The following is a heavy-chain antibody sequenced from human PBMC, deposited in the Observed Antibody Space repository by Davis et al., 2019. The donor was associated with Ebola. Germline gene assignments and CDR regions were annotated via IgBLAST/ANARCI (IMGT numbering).Heavy chain of an antibody. Sequence: PSETLSLTCADSGGSLSNYHWTWIRQAPGKGLEWIGHISYDGKTNYNPSLESRLTISVDTSNNHFSLSLRSVTAADTAVYYCTRSQLGWFLTPSSAYWGPGTLVTVSS. V-gene: IGHV4-59*08. J-gene: IGHJ4*02. CDR1: GGSLSNYH. D-gene: IGHD2-21*01. CDR3: TRSQLGWFLTPSSAY. CDR2: ISYDGKT.